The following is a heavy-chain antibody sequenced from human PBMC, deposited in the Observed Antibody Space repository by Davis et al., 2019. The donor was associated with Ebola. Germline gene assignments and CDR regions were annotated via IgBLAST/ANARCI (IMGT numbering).Heavy chain of an antibody. CDR3: ARRILGDSRGAVDV. CDR2: ISSTSSTI. CDR1: GFTFSSYN. D-gene: IGHD2-15*01. Sequence: PGGSLRLSCAASGFTFSSYNMKWVRRAPGKGLEWVSYISSTSSTIYYADSVKGRFTISRDNAKDSLYLHMNSLRDEDMAVYYCARRILGDSRGAVDVWGQGTTVIVSS. J-gene: IGHJ6*02. V-gene: IGHV3-48*02.